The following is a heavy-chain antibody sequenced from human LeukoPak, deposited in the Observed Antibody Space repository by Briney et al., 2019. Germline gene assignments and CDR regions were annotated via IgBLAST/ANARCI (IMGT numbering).Heavy chain of an antibody. J-gene: IGHJ4*02. CDR3: ASNVQLWAFDY. CDR1: GFTFSSYI. V-gene: IGHV3-21*01. Sequence: GGALRLSCAASGFTFSSYIMNWVRQDPGKGREWVSSISSSSSYIYYADSVKGRFTISRDNAKNSLYLQMNSLRAEATAVYYCASNVQLWAFDYWGQGTLVTVSS. D-gene: IGHD5-18*01. CDR2: ISSSSSYI.